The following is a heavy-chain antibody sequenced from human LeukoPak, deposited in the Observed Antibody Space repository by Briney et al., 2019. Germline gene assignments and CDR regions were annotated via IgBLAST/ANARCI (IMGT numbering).Heavy chain of an antibody. CDR2: VSSAGSTK. Sequence: GGSLRLSCAASGFTFSSYGMHWVRQAPGKGLEWVAVVSSAGSTKYYADSVKGRFTISRDNSKKTLGLQMNNLRAEDTAVYYCTKEGATGSPYSFDYWGQGTLVTVSS. CDR1: GFTFSSYG. CDR3: TKEGATGSPYSFDY. J-gene: IGHJ4*02. V-gene: IGHV3-30*18. D-gene: IGHD1-1*01.